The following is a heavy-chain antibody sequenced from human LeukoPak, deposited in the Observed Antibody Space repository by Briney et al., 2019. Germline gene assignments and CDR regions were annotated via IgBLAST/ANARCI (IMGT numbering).Heavy chain of an antibody. J-gene: IGHJ4*02. D-gene: IGHD6-13*01. V-gene: IGHV3-48*04. Sequence: TGGSLRLSCAASGFTFSSYSMNWVRQAPGKGLEWVSYISSSSSTIYYADSVKGRFIISRDNAKDTLYLQMNSLRAEDTAVYYCTGHHQAYSRTYWGQGTLVTVSS. CDR3: TGHHQAYSRTY. CDR1: GFTFSSYS. CDR2: ISSSSSTI.